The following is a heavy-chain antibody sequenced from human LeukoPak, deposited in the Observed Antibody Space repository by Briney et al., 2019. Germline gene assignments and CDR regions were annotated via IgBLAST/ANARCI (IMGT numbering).Heavy chain of an antibody. Sequence: PGGSLRLSCAASGFTFSNHAMSWVRQAPGKGLQWVSAISGGGVAIYYADSVKGRFTISRDNSKNTLYLQMNSLRTEDTAVYYCAKAEGYDILTGLDYWGQGTLVTVSS. V-gene: IGHV3-23*01. CDR2: ISGGGVAI. J-gene: IGHJ4*02. D-gene: IGHD3-9*01. CDR3: AKAEGYDILTGLDY. CDR1: GFTFSNHA.